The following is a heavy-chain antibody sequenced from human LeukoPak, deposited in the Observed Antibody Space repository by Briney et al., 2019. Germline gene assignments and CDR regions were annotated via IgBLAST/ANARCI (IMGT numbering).Heavy chain of an antibody. CDR3: ARDAKYYYDSSGSDY. CDR1: GGSISSYY. J-gene: IGHJ4*02. CDR2: IYYSGST. V-gene: IGHV4-59*12. D-gene: IGHD3-22*01. Sequence: SETLSLTCTVSGGSISSYYWSWIRQPPGKGLEWIGYIYYSGSTNYNPSLKSRVTISVDTSKNQFSLKLSSVTAADTAVYYCARDAKYYYDSSGSDYWGQGTLVTVSS.